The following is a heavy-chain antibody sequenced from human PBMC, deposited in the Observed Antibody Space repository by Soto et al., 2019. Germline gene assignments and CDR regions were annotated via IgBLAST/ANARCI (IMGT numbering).Heavy chain of an antibody. V-gene: IGHV1-18*01. CDR2: INVYIGNT. CDR3: ARDVGYGLIDY. CDR1: GYTFTSYG. J-gene: IGHJ4*02. D-gene: IGHD5-18*01. Sequence: ASVKVSCKASGYTFTSYGISWVRQAPGQGLECMGWINVYIGNTNYAQKLQGRVTMTTDTSTSSAYMELRSLRFDDTAVYYCARDVGYGLIDYWGQGTLVTVSS.